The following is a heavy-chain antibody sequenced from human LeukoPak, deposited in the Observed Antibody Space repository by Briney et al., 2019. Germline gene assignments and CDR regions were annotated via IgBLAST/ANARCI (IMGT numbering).Heavy chain of an antibody. V-gene: IGHV3-11*04. D-gene: IGHD3-22*01. CDR2: ISSSGNTI. CDR3: ARDADSSGYYTLDAFDI. CDR1: GFTFSDYY. Sequence: PGGSLRLSCAASGFTFSDYYMSWIRQAPGKGLEWISYISSSGNTIYYADSVKGRFTISRDNAKNSLYLQMNSLRAEDTAVYYCARDADSSGYYTLDAFDIWGQGTMVTVSS. J-gene: IGHJ3*02.